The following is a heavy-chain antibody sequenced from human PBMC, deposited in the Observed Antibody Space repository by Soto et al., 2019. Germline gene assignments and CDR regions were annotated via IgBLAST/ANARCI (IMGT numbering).Heavy chain of an antibody. CDR3: ARVSIVGASVDY. J-gene: IGHJ4*02. CDR1: GYTFSAYA. D-gene: IGHD1-26*01. Sequence: QVQLVQSGAEEKKPGASVKVSCKASGYTFSAYAMHWVRQAPGQRLEWMGWINVGNGNTKYSQKVQGRVTITRDTSESTAYMELSSLRSEDTAVYCCARVSIVGASVDYWGQGTLVTVSS. CDR2: INVGNGNT. V-gene: IGHV1-3*05.